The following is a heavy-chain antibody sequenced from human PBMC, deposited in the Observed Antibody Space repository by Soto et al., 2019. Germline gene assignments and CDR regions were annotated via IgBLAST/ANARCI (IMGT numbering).Heavy chain of an antibody. CDR1: GASVSSAEHS. Sequence: QVQLQESGPGLVKASQTLSLTCTLSGASVSSAEHSWGWIRQPPGKGLEWIGYTYYSGGSYYNASLQRRVSISVDTSQNQFSLKLTSVTAADTAVYYCARLSVYDPAGAADKWGPGILVSVSS. V-gene: IGHV4-30-4*01. CDR3: ARLSVYDPAGAADK. D-gene: IGHD5-12*01. CDR2: TYYSGGS. J-gene: IGHJ4*02.